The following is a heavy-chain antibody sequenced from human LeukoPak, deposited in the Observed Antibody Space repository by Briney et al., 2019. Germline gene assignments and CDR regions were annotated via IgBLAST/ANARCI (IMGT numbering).Heavy chain of an antibody. CDR3: ARGPYERYCSSTSCYRRGNYYGMDV. D-gene: IGHD2-2*02. Sequence: KSSETLSLTCAVYGGSFSGYYWSWIRQPPGKGLEWIGEINHSRSTNYNPSLKSRVTISVDTSKNQFSLKLSSVTAADTAVYYCARGPYERYCSSTSCYRRGNYYGMDVWGQGTTVTVSS. CDR1: GGSFSGYY. V-gene: IGHV4-34*01. CDR2: INHSRST. J-gene: IGHJ6*02.